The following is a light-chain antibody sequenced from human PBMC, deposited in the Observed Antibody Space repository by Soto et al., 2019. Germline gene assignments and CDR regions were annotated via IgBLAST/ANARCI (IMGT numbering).Light chain of an antibody. V-gene: IGKV3-15*01. CDR2: DAS. Sequence: EILMTQSPATLSVSQGERATLSCRASQSFRSNLAWYQQNPGQPPRILIYDASTRATRIASRFSGSGSGREFTLTISGLQPEDFAVYYCQQYDNWPRTFGQGTKVDI. CDR1: QSFRSN. CDR3: QQYDNWPRT. J-gene: IGKJ1*01.